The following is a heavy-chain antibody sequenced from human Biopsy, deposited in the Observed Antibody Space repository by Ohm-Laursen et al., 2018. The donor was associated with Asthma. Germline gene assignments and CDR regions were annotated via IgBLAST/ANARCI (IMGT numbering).Heavy chain of an antibody. CDR1: GFAVNRDH. Sequence: SLRLSCAASGFAVNRDHMFWVRQAPGKGLEWVSVIYSGETSHTADSVRGRFTISRDYSKNTLYLQMHSLRAEDTAVYYCARGDSSNWSHYYFDYWGQGTLVTVSS. CDR3: ARGDSSNWSHYYFDY. V-gene: IGHV3-53*01. J-gene: IGHJ4*02. CDR2: IYSGETS. D-gene: IGHD3-22*01.